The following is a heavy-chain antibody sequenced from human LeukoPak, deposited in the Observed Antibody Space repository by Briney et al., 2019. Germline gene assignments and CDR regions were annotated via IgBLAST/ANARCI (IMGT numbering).Heavy chain of an antibody. Sequence: ASVKVSCKGSGYTFTSYGISWVRQAPGQGLEWMGWISAYNGNTNYAQKLQGRVTMTTDTSTSTAYMELRSLRSDDTAVYYCARDRRITIFGVVTGWFDPWGQGTLVTVSS. D-gene: IGHD3-3*01. J-gene: IGHJ5*02. V-gene: IGHV1-18*01. CDR2: ISAYNGNT. CDR1: GYTFTSYG. CDR3: ARDRRITIFGVVTGWFDP.